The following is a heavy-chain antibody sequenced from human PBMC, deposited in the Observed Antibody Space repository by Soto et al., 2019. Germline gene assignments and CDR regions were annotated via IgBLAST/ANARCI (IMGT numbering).Heavy chain of an antibody. CDR3: AKPVQVGPHYHYGMDV. D-gene: IGHD3-10*01. J-gene: IGHJ6*02. CDR2: ISDSGGST. Sequence: EVQLLESGGGLVQPGGSLRLPCAASGFTFSSYAMTWVRQAPGKGLEWVSAISDSGGSTYYADSVKGRFTISRDNSKSTLYLQMNSLRAEDMAIYYCAKPVQVGPHYHYGMDVWGQGTTVTVSS. V-gene: IGHV3-23*01. CDR1: GFTFSSYA.